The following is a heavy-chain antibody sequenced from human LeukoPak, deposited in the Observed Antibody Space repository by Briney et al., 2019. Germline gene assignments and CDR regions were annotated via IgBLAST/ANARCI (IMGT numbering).Heavy chain of an antibody. V-gene: IGHV4-34*01. J-gene: IGHJ3*01. CDR2: INHSGST. Sequence: PSETLSLTCAVYGGSFSGYYWSWIRQPPGKGLEWIGEINHSGSTNYNPPLKSRVTISVDTSKNQFSLKLSSVTAADTAVYYCARGPNQWLRSAGFWGQGTMVTVSS. CDR3: ARGPNQWLRSAGF. D-gene: IGHD5-12*01. CDR1: GGSFSGYY.